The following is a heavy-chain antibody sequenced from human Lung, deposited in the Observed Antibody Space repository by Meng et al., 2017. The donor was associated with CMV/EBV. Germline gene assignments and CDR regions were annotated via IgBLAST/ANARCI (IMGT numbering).Heavy chain of an antibody. CDR3: LRRSGGSV. CDR2: IPHRGSS. CDR1: GDSITNHNW. V-gene: IGHV4-4*02. D-gene: IGHD3-10*01. J-gene: IGHJ1*01. Sequence: QGQLRESGPALMQPSETLSLTCAVSGDSITNHNWWAWVRQPPGKGLEWIGEIPHRGSSAYNPSLKSRVSMSIDKSKNQFSLKLTSVTAADTAVYHCLRRSGGSVWGQGTLVTVSS.